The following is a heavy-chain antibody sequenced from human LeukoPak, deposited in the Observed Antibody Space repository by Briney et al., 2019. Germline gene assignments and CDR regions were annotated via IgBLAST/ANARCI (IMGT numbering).Heavy chain of an antibody. Sequence: GGSLRLSCAASGFTFSSYGMHWVRQAPGKGLEWVAVISYDGSNKYYADSVKGRFTFSRDNSKNTLYLQMNSLRAEDTAVYYCAKDWLDSSGSFFDYWGQGTLVTVSS. CDR2: ISYDGSNK. V-gene: IGHV3-30*18. D-gene: IGHD6-19*01. CDR1: GFTFSSYG. CDR3: AKDWLDSSGSFFDY. J-gene: IGHJ4*02.